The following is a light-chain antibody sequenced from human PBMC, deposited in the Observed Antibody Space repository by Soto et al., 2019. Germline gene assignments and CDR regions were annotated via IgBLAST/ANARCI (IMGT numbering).Light chain of an antibody. CDR1: TSNIGKNY. CDR2: RNN. CDR3: AAWDDSLSGPL. J-gene: IGLJ2*01. Sequence: QPVLTQPPSASGTPGQRVTISCSGSTSNIGKNYVYWYQQLPGTAPKLLIYRNNQRPPGVPDRFSGSKSGTSASLAISGLRSEDEADYYCAAWDDSLSGPLFGGGTKLTVL. V-gene: IGLV1-47*01.